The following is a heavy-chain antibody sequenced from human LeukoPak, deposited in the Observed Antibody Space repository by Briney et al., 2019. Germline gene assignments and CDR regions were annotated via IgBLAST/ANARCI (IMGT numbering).Heavy chain of an antibody. D-gene: IGHD3-9*01. J-gene: IGHJ5*02. V-gene: IGHV4-34*01. Sequence: PSETLSLTCAVYGGSFSGYYWSWIRQPPGKGLESIGEINHSGSTNYNPSLKSRVTISVDTSKNQFSLKLSSVTAADTAVYYCARGRYYDILTGYSRIKYNWFDPWGQGTLVTVSS. CDR2: INHSGST. CDR3: ARGRYYDILTGYSRIKYNWFDP. CDR1: GGSFSGYY.